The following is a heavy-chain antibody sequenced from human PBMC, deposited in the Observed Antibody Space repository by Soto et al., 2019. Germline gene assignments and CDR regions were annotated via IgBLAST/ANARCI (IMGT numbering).Heavy chain of an antibody. CDR2: INAGNGNT. D-gene: IGHD6-13*01. V-gene: IGHV1-3*01. Sequence: QRLEWMGWINAGNGNTKYSQKFQGRVTITRDTSASTAYMELSSLRSEDTAVYYCARSLSSSWYWEDYYGMDVWGQGTTVTVSS. CDR3: ARSLSSSWYWEDYYGMDV. J-gene: IGHJ6*02.